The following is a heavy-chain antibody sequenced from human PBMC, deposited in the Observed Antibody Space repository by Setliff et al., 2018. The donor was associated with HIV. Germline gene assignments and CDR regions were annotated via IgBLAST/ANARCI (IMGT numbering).Heavy chain of an antibody. CDR3: AKDRGQCFDL. CDR2: IFYTGFS. V-gene: IGHV4-39*07. Sequence: SETLSLTCTVSGGSISSGVYYWGLIRQPPGRGLEWIGSIFYTGFSYYSPSLESRVTMSVDTSKKQLSLRLTSVTAADTAVYYCAKDRGQCFDLWGRGTLVTVSS. J-gene: IGHJ2*01. CDR1: GGSISSGVYY. D-gene: IGHD3-10*01.